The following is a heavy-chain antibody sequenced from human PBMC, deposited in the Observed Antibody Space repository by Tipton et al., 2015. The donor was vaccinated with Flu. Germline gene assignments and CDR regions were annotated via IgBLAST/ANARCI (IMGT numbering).Heavy chain of an antibody. Sequence: LRLSCTVSGGSISSSSYYWGWIRQPPGKGLEWIGSIYYSGSTYYNPSLKSRVTISVDTSKNQFSLKLSSVTDADTAVYYWARVGVVTPFDYWGQGTLVTVSS. V-gene: IGHV4-39*07. D-gene: IGHD4-23*01. J-gene: IGHJ4*02. CDR2: IYYSGST. CDR3: ARVGVVTPFDY. CDR1: GGSISSSSYY.